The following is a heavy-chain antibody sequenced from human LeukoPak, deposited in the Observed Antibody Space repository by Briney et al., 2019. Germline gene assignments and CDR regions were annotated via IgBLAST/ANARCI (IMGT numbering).Heavy chain of an antibody. J-gene: IGHJ4*02. V-gene: IGHV3-30*18. D-gene: IGHD6-19*01. CDR3: AKDLGVQWLVPYYFDY. CDR2: ISYDGSNK. Sequence: GGSLRLSCAASGFTFSSYGMHWVRQAPGKGLEWVAVISYDGSNKYYADSVKGRFTISRDNSKNTLYLQMNSLRGEDTAVYYCAKDLGVQWLVPYYFDYWGQGSLVTVSS. CDR1: GFTFSSYG.